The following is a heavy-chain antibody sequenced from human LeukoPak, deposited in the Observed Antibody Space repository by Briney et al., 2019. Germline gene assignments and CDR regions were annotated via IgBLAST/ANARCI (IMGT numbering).Heavy chain of an antibody. CDR2: ISYDGSNK. D-gene: IGHD6-19*01. Sequence: GGSLRLPCAASGFTFSSYGMHWVRQAPGKGLEWVAVISYDGSNKYYADSVKGRFTISRDNSKNTLYLQMNSLRAEDTAVYYCAKDLGSSGWYGGYWGQGTLVTVSS. CDR3: AKDLGSSGWYGGY. CDR1: GFTFSSYG. J-gene: IGHJ4*02. V-gene: IGHV3-30*18.